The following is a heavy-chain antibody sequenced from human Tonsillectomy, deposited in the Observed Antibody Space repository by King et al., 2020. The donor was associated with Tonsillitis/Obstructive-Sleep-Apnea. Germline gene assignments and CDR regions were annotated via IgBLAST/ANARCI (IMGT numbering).Heavy chain of an antibody. V-gene: IGHV4-61*01. Sequence: QVQLQESGPGLVKPSETLSLTCTVSGGSVSSGSYYWSWIRQPPGKGLEWIGYIYYSGSTNYNPSLKSRVTISVDTSKNQFSLKLSSVTAADTAVYYCARAKAAAGLYYFDYWGQGTLVTVSS. CDR3: ARAKAAAGLYYFDY. CDR2: IYYSGST. D-gene: IGHD6-13*01. CDR1: GGSVSSGSYY. J-gene: IGHJ4*02.